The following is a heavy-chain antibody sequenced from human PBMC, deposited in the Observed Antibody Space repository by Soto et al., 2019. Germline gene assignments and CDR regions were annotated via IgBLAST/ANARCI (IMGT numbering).Heavy chain of an antibody. Sequence: QVQLQESGPGLVKPSQTLSLTCTVSGGSISSDEYYWSWIRQPPGKGLEWIGCVHYTGSTNYSPSHKSRAAISLDTSKNQFSLKLRSVTAADTAIYYCARDHCRSGNCYNGMDVWGQGTTVTVSS. CDR1: GGSISSDEYY. D-gene: IGHD3-22*01. V-gene: IGHV4-30-4*01. CDR2: VHYTGST. CDR3: ARDHCRSGNCYNGMDV. J-gene: IGHJ6*02.